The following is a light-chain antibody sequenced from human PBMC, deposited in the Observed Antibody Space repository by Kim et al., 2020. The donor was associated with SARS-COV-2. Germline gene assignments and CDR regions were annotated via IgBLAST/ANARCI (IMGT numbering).Light chain of an antibody. CDR1: SGHSTYA. CDR2: LNSDGSH. Sequence: SVRLTCTLGSGHSTYAIAGHQQQPEKGPRYLMKLNSDGSHSKGDGIPDRFSGSSSGAERYLTISSLQSEDEADYYCQTGGTGIQVFGGGTQLTVL. V-gene: IGLV4-69*01. J-gene: IGLJ3*02. CDR3: QTGGTGIQV.